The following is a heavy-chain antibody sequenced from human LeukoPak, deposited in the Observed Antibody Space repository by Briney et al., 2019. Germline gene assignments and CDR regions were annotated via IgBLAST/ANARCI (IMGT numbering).Heavy chain of an antibody. Sequence: ASVKVSCKASGYTFTDYYMNWVRQAPGQGLEWMGWINPNSGGTNYAQKFQGRVTMTRDTSISTAYMELSRLRSDDTAVYYCARVWDCSARPDVYYFDYWGQGTLVTVSS. CDR3: ARVWDCSARPDVYYFDY. J-gene: IGHJ4*02. D-gene: IGHD2-15*01. CDR1: GYTFTDYY. CDR2: INPNSGGT. V-gene: IGHV1-2*02.